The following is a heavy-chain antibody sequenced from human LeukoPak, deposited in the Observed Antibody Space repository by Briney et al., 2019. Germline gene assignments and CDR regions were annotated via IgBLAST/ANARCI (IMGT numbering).Heavy chain of an antibody. CDR1: GYSLTGYY. V-gene: IGHV1-2*02. J-gene: IGHJ6*03. CDR2: INPNSGDT. Sequence: ASVRVSCKASGYSLTGYYMYWVRQGPGQGLEWMGWINPNSGDTKYAQKFQGRVTMTRDTSISTVYMELSRLRYDDTAVYYCARDLWDFDPMMGGYYYMDVWGKGTTVTVSS. CDR3: ARDLWDFDPMMGGYYYMDV. D-gene: IGHD3-9*01.